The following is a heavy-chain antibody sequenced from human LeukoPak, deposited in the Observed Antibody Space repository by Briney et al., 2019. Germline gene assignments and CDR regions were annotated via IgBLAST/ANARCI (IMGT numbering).Heavy chain of an antibody. Sequence: SETLSLTCTVSGGSISSSSYYWGWIRQPPGKGLEWIGSIYYSGSTYYNPSLKSRVTISVDTSKNQFSLKLSSVTAADTAVYYCARGWGWSYPDPTFDYWGQGTLVTVSS. D-gene: IGHD1-26*01. CDR2: IYYSGST. CDR1: GGSISSSSYY. J-gene: IGHJ4*02. V-gene: IGHV4-39*07. CDR3: ARGWGWSYPDPTFDY.